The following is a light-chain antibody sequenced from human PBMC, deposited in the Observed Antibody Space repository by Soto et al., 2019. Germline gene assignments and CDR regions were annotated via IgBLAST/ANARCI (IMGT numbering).Light chain of an antibody. CDR2: DVS. Sequence: QSALTQPASVSGSPGQSITISCTGSSSDVGGNEYVSWYQQYPGKAPKLMICDVSNRPSGVSNRFSGSKSGNTASLTISGLQAEDEADYYCSAFTGTTYVFGTGTKVTV. CDR1: SSDVGGNEY. J-gene: IGLJ1*01. V-gene: IGLV2-14*01. CDR3: SAFTGTTYV.